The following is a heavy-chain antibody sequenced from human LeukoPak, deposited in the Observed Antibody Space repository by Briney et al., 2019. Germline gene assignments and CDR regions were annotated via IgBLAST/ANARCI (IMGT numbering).Heavy chain of an antibody. CDR2: IYHSGST. V-gene: IGHV4-30-2*01. D-gene: IGHD3-10*01. CDR1: GGSISSGGYS. Sequence: SETLSLTCAVSGGSISSGGYSWSWIRQPPGKGLEWIGYIYHSGSTYYNPSLKSRVTISVDRSKNQFSLKLSSVTAADTAVYYCARDMGYGSGSYDYWGQGTLVTVSS. CDR3: ARDMGYGSGSYDY. J-gene: IGHJ4*02.